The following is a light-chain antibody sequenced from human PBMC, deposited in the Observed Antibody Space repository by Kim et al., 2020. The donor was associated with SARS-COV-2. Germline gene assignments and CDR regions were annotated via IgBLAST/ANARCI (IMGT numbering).Light chain of an antibody. CDR2: KDN. CDR1: TLPEKQ. V-gene: IGLV3-25*03. CDR3: QSADGSGTYV. J-gene: IGLJ1*01. Sequence: VSPGQTARITCSGDTLPEKQTYWYQQKSGQAPLLVIYKDNERPSGIPGRFSGSSSGTTVTLTISGVQAEDDADYYCQSADGSGTYVFGTGAKVTVL.